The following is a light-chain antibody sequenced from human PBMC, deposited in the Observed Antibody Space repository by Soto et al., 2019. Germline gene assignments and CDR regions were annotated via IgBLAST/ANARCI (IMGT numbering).Light chain of an antibody. CDR1: SSDIGAYNW. Sequence: QCALTQPASVTGSPGESIAISCTGTSSDIGAYNWVSWYQQHPGKVPKLMIYDVSYRPSGVSNRFSGSISGNTASLTISGLQAEDEAVYYCSSYTRSDTYVFGSGTKVTVL. CDR3: SSYTRSDTYV. J-gene: IGLJ1*01. V-gene: IGLV2-14*03. CDR2: DVS.